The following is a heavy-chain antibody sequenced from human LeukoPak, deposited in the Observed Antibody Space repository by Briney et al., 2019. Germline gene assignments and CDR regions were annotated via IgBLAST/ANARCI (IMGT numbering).Heavy chain of an antibody. CDR1: GYSFTSNV. J-gene: IGHJ5*02. D-gene: IGHD4-23*01. CDR3: ARDNSVEDTAWWFDP. CDR2: ISAYNGNT. V-gene: IGHV1-18*01. Sequence: ASVKVSCKASGYSFTSNVISWVRQAPGQGLEWMGWISAYNGNTNYAQKFQGRVTMTRDMSTSTDYMELSSLRSEDTAVYYCARDNSVEDTAWWFDPWGQGTLVTVSS.